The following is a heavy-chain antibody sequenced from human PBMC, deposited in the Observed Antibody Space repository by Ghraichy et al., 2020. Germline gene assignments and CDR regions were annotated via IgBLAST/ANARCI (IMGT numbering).Heavy chain of an antibody. V-gene: IGHV4-59*11. D-gene: IGHD1-14*01. CDR3: ARGKDHLLSPFDT. J-gene: IGHJ4*02. CDR1: GDSIGTHY. Sequence: SETLSLTCTVSGDSIGTHYWSWIRQPPGKRPEWLGYVFYTGNPNYSPSLKSRLTVSLDTSKNHFSLNLTSGTAAGTAVYYCARGKDHLLSPFDTWSQGILVTFSS. CDR2: VFYTGNP.